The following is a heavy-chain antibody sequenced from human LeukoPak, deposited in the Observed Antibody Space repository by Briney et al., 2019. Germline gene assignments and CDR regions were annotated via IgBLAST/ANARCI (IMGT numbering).Heavy chain of an antibody. CDR2: IYPDDSDT. CDR1: GYKFPTYW. J-gene: IGHJ3*02. V-gene: IGHV5-51*01. D-gene: IGHD2-2*01. CDR3: AGHEGYCISSSCSDTFDI. Sequence: GESLKISCKGSGYKFPTYWIGWVRQMPGKGLEWMGIIYPDDSDTRYSPSFQGLVTISADKSISTAYLQWSSLKASDTAMYYCAGHEGYCISSSCSDTFDIWGQGTMVTVSS.